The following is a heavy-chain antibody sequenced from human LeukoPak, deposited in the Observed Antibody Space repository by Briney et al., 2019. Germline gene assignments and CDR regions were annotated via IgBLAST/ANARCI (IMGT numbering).Heavy chain of an antibody. Sequence: SETLSLTCTVSGGSIRSGGYYWSWIRQHPGKGLEWIGCIYDSGSTYYNPSLESRVTMSVDTSRNQFSLKLSSVTAADKAVYYCARGGTDYYFDYWGQGTLVTVSS. V-gene: IGHV4-31*03. CDR2: IYDSGST. CDR3: ARGGTDYYFDY. CDR1: GGSIRSGGYY. J-gene: IGHJ4*02.